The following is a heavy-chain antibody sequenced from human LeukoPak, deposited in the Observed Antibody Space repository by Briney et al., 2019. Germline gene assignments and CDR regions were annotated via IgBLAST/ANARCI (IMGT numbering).Heavy chain of an antibody. CDR2: IYSSGST. CDR3: ARTKGGYEFLLDY. V-gene: IGHV4-4*07. Sequence: SETLSLTCTVSGDSISSYYWNWLRQPAGKGLEWIGRIYSSGSTNYNSSLKSRVIMSVDTSKNQFSLKLSSVTAADTAVYYCARTKGGYEFLLDYWGQGTLVTVSS. CDR1: GDSISSYY. D-gene: IGHD5-12*01. J-gene: IGHJ4*02.